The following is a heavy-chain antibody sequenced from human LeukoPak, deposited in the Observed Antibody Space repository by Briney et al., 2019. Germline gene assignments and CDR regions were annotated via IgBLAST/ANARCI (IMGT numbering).Heavy chain of an antibody. J-gene: IGHJ3*02. CDR2: IYYSGST. CDR1: GGSISSSSYY. Sequence: SETLSLTCTVSGGSISSSSYYWAWIRQPPGKGLEWIGSIYYSGSTYYNPSLKSRVTISVDTSKNQFSLKLSSVTAADTAVYYCARYYYGSISTFDMWGQGTMVTVSS. D-gene: IGHD3-10*01. CDR3: ARYYYGSISTFDM. V-gene: IGHV4-39*07.